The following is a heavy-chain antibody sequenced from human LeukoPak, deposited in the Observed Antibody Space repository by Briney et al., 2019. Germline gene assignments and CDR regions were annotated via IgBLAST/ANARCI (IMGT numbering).Heavy chain of an antibody. CDR2: IKQDGSEK. CDR1: GFTFSSYW. V-gene: IGHV3-7*01. CDR3: ARGSHGDYNFLSFFDY. J-gene: IGHJ4*02. Sequence: GGSLRLSCAASGFTFSSYWMSWVRQAPGKGLEWVANIKQDGSEKYYVDSVKGRFTISRDNSKNTLYLQMNSLRAEDTAVYYCARGSHGDYNFLSFFDYWGQGTLVTVSS. D-gene: IGHD4-17*01.